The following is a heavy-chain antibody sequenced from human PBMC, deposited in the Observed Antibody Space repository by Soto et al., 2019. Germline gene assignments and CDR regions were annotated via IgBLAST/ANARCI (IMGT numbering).Heavy chain of an antibody. CDR1: GYTFTSYG. CDR3: ARGYSWNDILTGSIDY. J-gene: IGHJ4*02. Sequence: ASVKVSCKASGYTFTSYGISWVRQAPGQGLEWMGWISAYNGNTNYAQKLQGRVTMTTDTSTSTAYMELRSLRSDDTAVYYCARGYSWNDILTGSIDYWGQGTLVTVSS. CDR2: ISAYNGNT. V-gene: IGHV1-18*01. D-gene: IGHD3-9*01.